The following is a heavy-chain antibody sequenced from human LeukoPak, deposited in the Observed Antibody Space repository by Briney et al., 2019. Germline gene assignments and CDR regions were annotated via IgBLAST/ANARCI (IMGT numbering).Heavy chain of an antibody. CDR2: ISGSGGST. CDR3: AKVKNDILTGYYPYYFDY. J-gene: IGHJ4*02. Sequence: GGSLRLSCVASGFTFSSYAMSWVRQAPGKGLEWVSAISGSGGSTYYADSVKGRFTISRDNSKNTLYLQMNSLRAEDTAVYYCAKVKNDILTGYYPYYFDYWGQGTLVTVSS. D-gene: IGHD3-9*01. V-gene: IGHV3-23*01. CDR1: GFTFSSYA.